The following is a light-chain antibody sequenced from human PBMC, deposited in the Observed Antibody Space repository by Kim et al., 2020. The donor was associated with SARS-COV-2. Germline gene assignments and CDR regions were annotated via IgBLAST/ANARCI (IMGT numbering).Light chain of an antibody. CDR2: GAS. V-gene: IGKV3-20*01. Sequence: EIVLTQSPGTLSLSPGERATLSCRASQSVSNNFLAWYQQKPGQTPRLVIFGASSRATGIPDRFSGSGSGTGFTLTISRLEPEDFALYFCQQYGSSPWTFGQGTKVDIK. J-gene: IGKJ1*01. CDR1: QSVSNNF. CDR3: QQYGSSPWT.